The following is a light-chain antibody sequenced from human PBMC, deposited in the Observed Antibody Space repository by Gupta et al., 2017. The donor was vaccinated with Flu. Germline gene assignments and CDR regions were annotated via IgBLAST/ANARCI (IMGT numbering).Light chain of an antibody. CDR1: QTIYSE. Sequence: DLQMTQSPSSVSASVGDRVSVTCRASQTIYSEVAWYQHKAGKAPKLLIHPATTLQNGVPSRFSGSGYGTDFTLTITSLQPEDFATYYCQQAYSVPLTFGGGTKVEI. J-gene: IGKJ4*01. CDR2: PAT. V-gene: IGKV1-12*01. CDR3: QQAYSVPLT.